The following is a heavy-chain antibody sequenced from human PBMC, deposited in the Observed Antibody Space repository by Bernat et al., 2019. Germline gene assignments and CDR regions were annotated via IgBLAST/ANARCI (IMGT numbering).Heavy chain of an antibody. D-gene: IGHD6-6*01. Sequence: QVQLVQSGAEVKKPGSSVKVSCKASGGTFSSYAISWVRQAPGQGLEWMGGISAYNGNTNYAQKLQGRVTMTTDTSTSTAYMELRSLRSDDTAVYYCARKEARPGYYYGMDVWGQGTTVTVSS. CDR3: ARKEARPGYYYGMDV. CDR2: ISAYNGNT. J-gene: IGHJ6*02. V-gene: IGHV1-18*01. CDR1: GGTFSSYA.